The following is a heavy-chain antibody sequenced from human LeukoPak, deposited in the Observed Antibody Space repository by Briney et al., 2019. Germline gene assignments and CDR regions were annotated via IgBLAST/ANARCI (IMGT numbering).Heavy chain of an antibody. CDR2: IYSDGTT. CDR1: GFTFNNYA. J-gene: IGHJ6*02. D-gene: IGHD3-10*01. Sequence: PGGSLRLTCAASGFTFNNYAMSWVRQAPGKGLEWVSLIYSDGTTYYADSVKGRFTTSRDNSKNTLYLQMDGLRAEDTAVYFCATRAEGYYYGSGSYYGMDVWGQGTTVTVSS. CDR3: ATRAEGYYYGSGSYYGMDV. V-gene: IGHV3-66*01.